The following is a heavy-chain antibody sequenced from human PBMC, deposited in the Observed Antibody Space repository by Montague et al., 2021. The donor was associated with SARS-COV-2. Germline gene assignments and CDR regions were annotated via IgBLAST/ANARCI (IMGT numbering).Heavy chain of an antibody. J-gene: IGHJ5*01. CDR3: ASLDRSWFDS. CDR1: GGSISGHY. D-gene: IGHD1-14*01. CDR2: VYYSRGT. V-gene: IGHV4-59*05. Sequence: SETLSLTCSVSGGSISGHYWSWIRQPPGKGLEWIGSVYYSRGTNYNPSLESRVTISVDTSKNQFSLRLSSATAADTAVYYCASLDRSWFDSWGQGTLVTVSS.